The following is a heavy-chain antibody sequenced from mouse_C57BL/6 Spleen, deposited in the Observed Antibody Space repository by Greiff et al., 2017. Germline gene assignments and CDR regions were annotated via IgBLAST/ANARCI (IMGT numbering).Heavy chain of an antibody. CDR2: IYPGSGNT. D-gene: IGHD1-1*01. CDR3: AREGITTVRLDC. CDR1: GYTFTDYY. J-gene: IGHJ2*01. V-gene: IGHV1-76*01. Sequence: QVQLQQSGAELVRPGASVKLSCKASGYTFTDYYINWVKQRPGQGLEWIARIYPGSGNTYYNEKFKGKATLTAEKSSSTAYMQLSSLTSEDSAVYFCAREGITTVRLDCWGQGTTLTVSS.